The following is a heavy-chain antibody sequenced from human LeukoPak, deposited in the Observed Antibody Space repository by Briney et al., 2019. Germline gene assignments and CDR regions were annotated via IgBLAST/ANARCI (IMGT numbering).Heavy chain of an antibody. V-gene: IGHV3-23*01. Sequence: GGSLRPSCAASGFTFSSYAMSWVRQAPGKGLEWVSAISGSGGSTYYADSVKGRFTISRDNSKNTLYLQMNSLRAEDTAVYYCATDDYDFWSGGYYFDYWGQGTLVTVSS. CDR2: ISGSGGST. CDR1: GFTFSSYA. J-gene: IGHJ4*02. CDR3: ATDDYDFWSGGYYFDY. D-gene: IGHD3-3*01.